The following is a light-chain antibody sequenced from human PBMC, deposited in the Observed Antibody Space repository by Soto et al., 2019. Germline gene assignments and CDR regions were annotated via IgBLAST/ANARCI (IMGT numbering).Light chain of an antibody. Sequence: DIQMTQSPSSVSASVGDRVTITCRASQGITTWLAWYQQKAGESSKLLIYAASSLQNEVPSRFSGSGSGTDFTLTINSLQPEDFATYYCQQAYSFPFTFGPGTKVDIK. CDR3: QQAYSFPFT. V-gene: IGKV1-12*01. CDR1: QGITTW. J-gene: IGKJ3*01. CDR2: AAS.